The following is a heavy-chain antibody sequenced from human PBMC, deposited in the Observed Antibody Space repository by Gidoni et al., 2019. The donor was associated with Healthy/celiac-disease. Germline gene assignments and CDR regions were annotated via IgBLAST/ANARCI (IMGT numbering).Heavy chain of an antibody. D-gene: IGHD1-26*01. Sequence: QVQLVQSGAEVKKPGASVTVSCKASGYTFTIYAMHWVRQAPGQRLEWMGWINAGNGNTKYSQKFQGRVTITRDTSASTAYMELSSLRSEDTAVYYCARAPIVGATIWEVLDYWGQGTLVTVSS. V-gene: IGHV1-3*01. J-gene: IGHJ4*02. CDR3: ARAPIVGATIWEVLDY. CDR1: GYTFTIYA. CDR2: INAGNGNT.